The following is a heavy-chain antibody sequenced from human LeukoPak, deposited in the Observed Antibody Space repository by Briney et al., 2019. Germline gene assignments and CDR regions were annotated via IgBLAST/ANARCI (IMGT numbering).Heavy chain of an antibody. D-gene: IGHD3-22*01. CDR3: ARSRPDSSGYYLTYYFDY. Sequence: GGSLRLSCAASGFTFSSYSMNWVRQAPGKGLEWVSSISSSSSYIYYADSVKGRSTISRDNAKNSLYLQMNSLRVEDTAVYYCARSRPDSSGYYLTYYFDYWGQGTLVTVSS. CDR2: ISSSSSYI. V-gene: IGHV3-21*01. CDR1: GFTFSSYS. J-gene: IGHJ4*02.